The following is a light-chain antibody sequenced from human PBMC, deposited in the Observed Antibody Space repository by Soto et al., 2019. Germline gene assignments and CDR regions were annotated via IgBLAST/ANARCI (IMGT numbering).Light chain of an antibody. CDR2: AAS. Sequence: EIVLTQSPGTLSLSPGERATLSCRASQSVSGNQLAWYQQKPGQGPRLLIYAASSRATDIPDRFSGSASGTDLTFIISRLEPEDFGVYYCHQYGSLPHTFGQGTKLESK. CDR3: HQYGSLPHT. J-gene: IGKJ2*01. V-gene: IGKV3-20*01. CDR1: QSVSGNQ.